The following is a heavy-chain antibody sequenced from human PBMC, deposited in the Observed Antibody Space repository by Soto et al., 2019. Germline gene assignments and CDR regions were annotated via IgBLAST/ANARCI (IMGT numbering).Heavy chain of an antibody. D-gene: IGHD3-9*01. V-gene: IGHV3-11*01. CDR1: GFTFSDYY. CDR2: ISSSGSTI. J-gene: IGHJ6*03. Sequence: GGSLRLSCAASGFTFSDYYMSWIRQAPGKGLEWVSYISSSGSTIYYADSVKGRFTISRDNAKNSLYLQMNSLRAEDTAVYYCARLAPPYYDIPDYYMDVWGKGTTVTVSS. CDR3: ARLAPPYYDIPDYYMDV.